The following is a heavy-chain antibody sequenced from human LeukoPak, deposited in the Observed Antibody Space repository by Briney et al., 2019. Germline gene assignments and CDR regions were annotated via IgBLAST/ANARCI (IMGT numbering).Heavy chain of an antibody. Sequence: ASVKVSCKASGYTFTDYYIHWVRQAPGQGLEWMGWINPNSGGTNYAPRFQGRVTMTRDTSISTAYMELNRLRSNDTAVYYCARDSWDYRNCVAYWGQGTLVTVSS. CDR3: ARDSWDYRNCVAY. CDR1: GYTFTDYY. V-gene: IGHV1-2*02. J-gene: IGHJ4*02. D-gene: IGHD4-11*01. CDR2: INPNSGGT.